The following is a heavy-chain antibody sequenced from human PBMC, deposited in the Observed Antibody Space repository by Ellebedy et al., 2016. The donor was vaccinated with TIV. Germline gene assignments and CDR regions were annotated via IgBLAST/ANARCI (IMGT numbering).Heavy chain of an antibody. CDR1: GDSVSSNSAA. CDR2: TYYRSKWYN. V-gene: IGHV6-1*01. Sequence: SQTLSLTCXISGDSVSSNSAAWNWIRQSPSRGLEWLGRTYYRSKWYNDYTVSVKSRITINPDTSKNQFSLQLNSVTPEDTAVYHCAREVVVAALRSYYYGMDVWGQGTTVTVSS. CDR3: AREVVVAALRSYYYGMDV. J-gene: IGHJ6*02. D-gene: IGHD2-15*01.